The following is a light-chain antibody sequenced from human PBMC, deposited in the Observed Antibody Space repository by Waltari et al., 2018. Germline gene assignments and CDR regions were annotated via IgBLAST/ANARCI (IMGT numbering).Light chain of an antibody. Sequence: QSALTQPASVSGSPGQSVTIFCAGTSNDVGGYNFVSWYQKYPGQAPRVIIYDVSDRPSGFSDRFSGSKSGNTASLTISGLQAEDEADYYCSSQSSNDVVLFGGGTKLTVL. J-gene: IGLJ2*01. CDR2: DVS. V-gene: IGLV2-14*01. CDR3: SSQSSNDVVL. CDR1: SNDVGGYNF.